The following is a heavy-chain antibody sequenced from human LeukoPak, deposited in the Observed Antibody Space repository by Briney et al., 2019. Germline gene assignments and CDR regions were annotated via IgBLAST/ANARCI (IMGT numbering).Heavy chain of an antibody. J-gene: IGHJ4*02. V-gene: IGHV1-46*01. CDR2: INPSGVST. Sequence: ASVKVSCKASGYTFTSDDINWVRQATGQGLEWMGIINPSGVSTSYAQKFQGRVTMTRDTSTSTVYMELSSLRSEDTAVYYCARGFRGDIVVVPAAIRGVGFDYWGQGTLVTVSS. CDR3: ARGFRGDIVVVPAAIRGVGFDY. D-gene: IGHD2-2*02. CDR1: GYTFTSDD.